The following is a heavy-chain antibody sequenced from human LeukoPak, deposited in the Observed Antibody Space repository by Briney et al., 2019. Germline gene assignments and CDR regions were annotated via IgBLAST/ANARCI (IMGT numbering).Heavy chain of an antibody. CDR3: AREDGYSYGYAKCGFDY. Sequence: PSETLSLTCTVSGGSISSYYWSWIRQPPGKGLEWIGYIYYSGSTNYNPSLKSRVTISVDTSKNQFSLKLSSVTAADTAVYYCAREDGYSYGYAKCGFDYWGQGTLVTVSS. CDR2: IYYSGST. CDR1: GGSISSYY. J-gene: IGHJ4*02. D-gene: IGHD5-18*01. V-gene: IGHV4-59*01.